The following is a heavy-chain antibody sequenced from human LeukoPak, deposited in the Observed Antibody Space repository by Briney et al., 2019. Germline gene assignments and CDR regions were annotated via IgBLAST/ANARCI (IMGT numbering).Heavy chain of an antibody. J-gene: IGHJ4*02. Sequence: GGSLRLSCAASGFTVSSNYMSWVRQAPGKGLEWVSVIYSGGSTYYADSVKGRFTISRDNSKSTLYIQMNSLRAEDTAVYYCARAKPKNMVRGLIMRRESRYYFDYWGQGTMVTVSS. CDR3: ARAKPKNMVRGLIMRRESRYYFDY. D-gene: IGHD3-10*01. V-gene: IGHV3-53*01. CDR1: GFTVSSNY. CDR2: IYSGGST.